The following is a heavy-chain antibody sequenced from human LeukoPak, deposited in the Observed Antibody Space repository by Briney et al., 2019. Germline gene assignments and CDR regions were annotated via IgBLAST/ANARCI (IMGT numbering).Heavy chain of an antibody. CDR1: GFTFSNYN. J-gene: IGHJ4*02. CDR3: AREGFDY. CDR2: ITGSTSYI. V-gene: IGHV3-21*01. Sequence: GGSLRLSCAASGFTFSNYNMNWVRQAPGKGLEWVSSITGSTSYIYYADSVKGRFTISRDNAKNSLYLQMNSLRAEDTAVYYCAREGFDYWGQGTLVTVSS.